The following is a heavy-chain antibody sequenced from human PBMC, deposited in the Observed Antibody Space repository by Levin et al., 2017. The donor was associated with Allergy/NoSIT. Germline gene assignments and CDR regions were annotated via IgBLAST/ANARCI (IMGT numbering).Heavy chain of an antibody. Sequence: SETLSLTCAVYGGSFSGYYWSWIRQPPGKGLEWIGEINHSGSTNYNPSLKSRVTISVDTSKNQFSLKLSSVTAADTAVYYWAGSYGDYPIWFDPWGQGTLVTVSS. V-gene: IGHV4-34*01. D-gene: IGHD4-17*01. CDR3: AGSYGDYPIWFDP. CDR2: INHSGST. J-gene: IGHJ5*02. CDR1: GGSFSGYY.